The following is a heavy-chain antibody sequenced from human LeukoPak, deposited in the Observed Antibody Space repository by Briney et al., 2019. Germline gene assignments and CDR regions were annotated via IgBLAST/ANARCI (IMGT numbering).Heavy chain of an antibody. CDR2: MNPNSGNT. D-gene: IGHD3-3*01. V-gene: IGHV1-8*01. CDR3: ARDSGVDAHIDY. J-gene: IGHJ4*02. Sequence: ASVKVSCKASGYTFTSYDINWVRQATGQGLEWMGWMNPNSGNTGYAQKFQGRVTMTRNTSISTAYMELSSLRSEDTAVYYCARDSGVDAHIDYWGQGTLVTVSA. CDR1: GYTFTSYD.